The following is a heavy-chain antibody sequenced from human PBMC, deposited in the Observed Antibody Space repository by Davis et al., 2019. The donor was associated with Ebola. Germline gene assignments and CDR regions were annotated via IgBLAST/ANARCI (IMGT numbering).Heavy chain of an antibody. CDR1: GYSFTSYW. D-gene: IGHD6-13*01. CDR2: IDPSDSYT. J-gene: IGHJ6*02. V-gene: IGHV5-10-1*01. CDR3: ARGGQLGYYYYGMDV. Sequence: GDSLKISCKGSGYSFTSYWISWVRQMPGKGLEWLGRIDPSDSYTNYSPSSQGHVTISADKSISTAYLQWSSLKASDTAMYYCARGGQLGYYYYGMDVWGQGTTVTVSS.